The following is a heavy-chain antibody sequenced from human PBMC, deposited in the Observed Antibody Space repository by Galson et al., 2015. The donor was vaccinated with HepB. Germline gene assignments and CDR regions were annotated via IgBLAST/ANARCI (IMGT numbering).Heavy chain of an antibody. J-gene: IGHJ6*02. CDR2: MNPYSGNT. CDR3: ARGWGDYGDYVSYGMDV. CDR1: GYTFTDYD. D-gene: IGHD4-17*01. V-gene: IGHV1-8*01. Sequence: SVKVSCKAVGYTFTDYDINWVRQAAGQGPEWMGWMNPYSGNTGYAQKFQGRVTMTRDTSMSTAYMELSSLSSEDTAVYFCARGWGDYGDYVSYGMDVWGQGATVTVTS.